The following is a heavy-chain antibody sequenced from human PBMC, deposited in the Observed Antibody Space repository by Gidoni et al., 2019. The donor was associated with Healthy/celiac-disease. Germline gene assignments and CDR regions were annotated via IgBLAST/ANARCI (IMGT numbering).Heavy chain of an antibody. CDR1: GGSISSYY. CDR3: ARGGYSYGY. V-gene: IGHV4-59*08. Sequence: QVQLQESGPGLVKPSETLSLTCTVSGGSISSYYWSWIRQPPGKGLEWLGYIYYSGSTNYNPSLKSRVTISVDTSKNQFSLKLSSVTAADTAVYYCARGGYSYGYWGQGTLVTVSS. D-gene: IGHD5-18*01. CDR2: IYYSGST. J-gene: IGHJ4*02.